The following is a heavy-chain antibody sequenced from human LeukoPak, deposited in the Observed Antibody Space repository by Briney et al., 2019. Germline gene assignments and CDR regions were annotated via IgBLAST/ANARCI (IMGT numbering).Heavy chain of an antibody. CDR1: GYTFTSYD. CDR2: MNTYTGNT. V-gene: IGHV1-8*01. D-gene: IGHD2-21*02. J-gene: IGHJ4*02. Sequence: ASVKLSCKASGYTFTSYDINWVRQATGQGLELMGWMNTYTGNTGYAQKFQGRVTMTRDTSISTAYMELSSLISEDTAEYYCARSNACGDCYHPPDCRVQGSLVTVSS. CDR3: ARSNACGDCYHPPDC.